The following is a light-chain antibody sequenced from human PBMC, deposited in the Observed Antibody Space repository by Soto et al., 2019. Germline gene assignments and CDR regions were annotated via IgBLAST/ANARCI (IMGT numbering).Light chain of an antibody. Sequence: DIVMTQSPDSLAVSLGERATITCTSSQSVFYNPTNKEYLAWYHQKPGQPPKLLIYWASTREFGVPDRFSGSGSGTDFTLTISSVQAEDVGIYYCHQYRGNRRTFGQGTRLEIK. CDR1: QSVFYNPTNKEY. CDR3: HQYRGNRRT. CDR2: WAS. J-gene: IGKJ2*01. V-gene: IGKV4-1*01.